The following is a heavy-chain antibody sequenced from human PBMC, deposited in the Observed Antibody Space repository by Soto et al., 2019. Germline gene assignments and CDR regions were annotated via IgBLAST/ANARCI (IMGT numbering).Heavy chain of an antibody. Sequence: SETLSLTCSVSGGSINSYYWSWIRQPPGKGLEWIGYIFYSGRSGSTNYNPSLKSRVTISVDTSKNQFSLKVSSVTAADTAVYFCAKTALGWLDPWGQGTLVTVSS. CDR1: GGSINSYY. D-gene: IGHD2-21*02. CDR2: IFYSGRSGST. J-gene: IGHJ5*02. CDR3: AKTALGWLDP. V-gene: IGHV4-59*01.